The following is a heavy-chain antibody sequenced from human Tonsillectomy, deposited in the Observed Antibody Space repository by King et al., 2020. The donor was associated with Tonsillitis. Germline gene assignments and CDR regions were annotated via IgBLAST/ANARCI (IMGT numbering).Heavy chain of an antibody. J-gene: IGHJ4*02. CDR2: IYTSGST. V-gene: IGHV4-61*02. Sequence: VQLQESGPGLVKPSQTLSLTCTVSGGSISSGSYYWSWIRQPAGKGLEWIGRIYTSGSTNYNPSLKSRVTISVDTSKNQFSLKLSSVTAAEPAVYYCARVRSSLYYYDSSGYFDYWGQGTLVTVSS. CDR1: GGSISSGSYY. CDR3: ARVRSSLYYYDSSGYFDY. D-gene: IGHD3-22*01.